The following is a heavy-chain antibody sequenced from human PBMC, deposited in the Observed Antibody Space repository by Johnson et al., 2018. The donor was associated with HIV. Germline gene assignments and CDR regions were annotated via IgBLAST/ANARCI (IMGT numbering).Heavy chain of an antibody. CDR3: ARGGLGYQNIHDPFDI. D-gene: IGHD3-16*02. CDR1: GFTFSNAW. J-gene: IGHJ3*02. Sequence: VQLVESGGGLVQPGGSLRLSCAASGFTFSNAWMSWVRQAPGKGLEWVGRIKSKTDGGTTDYAAPVKGRFTISRDDSKNTLYLQMNSLRAEDTALYYCARGGLGYQNIHDPFDIWGQGTMVTVSS. CDR2: IKSKTDGGTT. V-gene: IGHV3-15*05.